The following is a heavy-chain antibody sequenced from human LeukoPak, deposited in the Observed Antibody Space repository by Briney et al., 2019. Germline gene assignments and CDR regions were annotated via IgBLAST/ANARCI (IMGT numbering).Heavy chain of an antibody. CDR3: ARVSVLWFGELPNGYNWFDP. CDR2: IYHSGST. V-gene: IGHV4-38-2*01. CDR1: GYSISSGYY. D-gene: IGHD3-10*01. J-gene: IGHJ5*02. Sequence: SETLSLTCAVSGYSISSGYYWGWIRQPPGKGLEWIGSIYHSGSTYYNPSLKSRVTISVDTSKNQFSLKLSSVPAADTAVYYCARVSVLWFGELPNGYNWFDPWGQGTLVTVSS.